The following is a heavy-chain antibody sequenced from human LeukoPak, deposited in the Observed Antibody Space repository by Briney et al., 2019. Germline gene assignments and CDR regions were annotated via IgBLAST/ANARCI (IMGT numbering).Heavy chain of an antibody. CDR2: IYYSGST. CDR3: ARGQKYRNGYTVTELGSGYFAY. J-gene: IGHJ4*02. D-gene: IGHD5-18*01. V-gene: IGHV4-59*01. CDR1: GGSISSYY. Sequence: SETLSLTCTVSGGSISSYYWSWIRQPPGKGLEWIGYIYYSGSTNYNPSLKSRVTISVDTSKNQFSLTLSSVTTADTAVYYCARGQKYRNGYTVTELGSGYFAYWGQGTLVTVSS.